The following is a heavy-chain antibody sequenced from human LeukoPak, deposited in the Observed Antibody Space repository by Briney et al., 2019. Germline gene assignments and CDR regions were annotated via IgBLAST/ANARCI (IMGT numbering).Heavy chain of an antibody. CDR3: ARRRRLEWRLKSKDAFDI. Sequence: SETLSLTCTVSGGSISSGGYYWSWIRQPPGKGLEWIGYIYYSGSTNYNPSLKSRVTISVDTSKNQFSLKLSSVTAADTAVYYCARRRRLEWRLKSKDAFDIWGQGTMVTVSS. CDR2: IYYSGST. V-gene: IGHV4-61*08. J-gene: IGHJ3*02. CDR1: GGSISSGGYY. D-gene: IGHD3-3*01.